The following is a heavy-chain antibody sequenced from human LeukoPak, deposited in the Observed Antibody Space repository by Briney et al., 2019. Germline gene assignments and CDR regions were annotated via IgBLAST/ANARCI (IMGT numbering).Heavy chain of an antibody. J-gene: IGHJ4*02. D-gene: IGHD3-10*01. CDR3: ARARLPNTSGSWIAS. V-gene: IGHV1-69*10. CDR2: FLPVLGSP. CDR1: GGTFSSHT. Sequence: GASVELSCNAAGGTFSSHTIAWVRQAAGQGRECMGGFLPVLGSPDYAHKFQGRVSITADESTNTAYMELNSLTVEDSAIYYCARARLPNTSGSWIASWGQGTLVTVSS.